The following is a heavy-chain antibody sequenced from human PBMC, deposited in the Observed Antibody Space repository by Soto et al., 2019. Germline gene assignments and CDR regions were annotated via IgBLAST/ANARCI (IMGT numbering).Heavy chain of an antibody. CDR3: TRRAESSTREFDL. CDR1: KFTFSNYW. D-gene: IGHD2-15*01. Sequence: PGGSLRLSCAASKFTFSNYWMHWVRQAPGKGLVWVSRISGDGRTTNYADSVMGRFTISRDNANNTVYLQMNSLRAEDTAMYYCTRRAESSTREFDLWGQGTLVTVSS. V-gene: IGHV3-74*01. J-gene: IGHJ4*02. CDR2: ISGDGRTT.